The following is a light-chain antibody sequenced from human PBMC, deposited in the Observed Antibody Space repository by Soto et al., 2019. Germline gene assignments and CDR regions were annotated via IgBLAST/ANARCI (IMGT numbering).Light chain of an antibody. CDR2: LGS. CDR3: MQALQTVT. J-gene: IGKJ4*01. Sequence: DIVMTQSPLSLSVTPGEPASISCRSSQSLLHRSGNISLDWYLQKPGQSPQLLIYLGSTRASGVPDRFSGSGSGTDFTLKISRVEAEDVGVYYCMQALQTVTFGGGTNVEI. CDR1: QSLLHRSGNIS. V-gene: IGKV2-28*01.